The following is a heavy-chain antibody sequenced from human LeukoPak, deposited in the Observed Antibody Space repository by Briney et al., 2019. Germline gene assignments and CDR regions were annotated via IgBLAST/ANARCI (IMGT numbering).Heavy chain of an antibody. CDR2: IYYSGSA. V-gene: IGHV4-59*01. Sequence: SETLSLTCTVSGGSISSYYWSWIRQPPGKGLEWIGYIYYSGSANYNPSLKSRVTISVDTSKNQFSPKLSSVTAADTAVYYCARGIAAAGFDYWGQGTLVTVSS. J-gene: IGHJ4*02. D-gene: IGHD6-13*01. CDR1: GGSISSYY. CDR3: ARGIAAAGFDY.